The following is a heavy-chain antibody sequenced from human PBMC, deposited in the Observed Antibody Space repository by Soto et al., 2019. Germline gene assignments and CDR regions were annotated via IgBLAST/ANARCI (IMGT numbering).Heavy chain of an antibody. J-gene: IGHJ6*02. CDR1: GFTFSSYA. V-gene: IGHV3-30-3*01. CDR2: ISYDGSNK. CDR3: ARDHSVTLSILYYYYGMDV. D-gene: IGHD3-16*02. Sequence: QVQLVESGGGVVQPGRSLRLSCAASGFTFSSYAMHWVRQAPGKGLEWVAVISYDGSNKYYADSVKGRFTISRDNSKKPLYLQMNSLRAEDTAVYYCARDHSVTLSILYYYYGMDVWGQGTTVTVSS.